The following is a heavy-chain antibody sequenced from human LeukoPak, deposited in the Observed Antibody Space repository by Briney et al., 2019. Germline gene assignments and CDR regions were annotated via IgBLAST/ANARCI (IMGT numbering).Heavy chain of an antibody. D-gene: IGHD2-2*01. CDR2: INHSGST. Sequence: SETLSLTCAVYGGSFSGYYWSWIRQPPGRGLEWIGEINHSGSTNYNPSLKSRVTISVDTSKNQFSLKLSSVTAADTAVYYCARISCSSTSCPRRDALDVWGQGTMVTVSS. CDR1: GGSFSGYY. J-gene: IGHJ3*01. V-gene: IGHV4-34*01. CDR3: ARISCSSTSCPRRDALDV.